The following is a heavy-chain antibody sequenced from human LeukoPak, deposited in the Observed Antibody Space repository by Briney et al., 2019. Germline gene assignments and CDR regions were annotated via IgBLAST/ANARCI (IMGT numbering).Heavy chain of an antibody. CDR1: GFTFSDYY. CDR3: SRLETAVSTFYY. CDR2: IKPDGSEK. J-gene: IGHJ4*02. V-gene: IGHV3-7*01. D-gene: IGHD6-13*01. Sequence: GGSLRLSCAASGFTFSDYYMTWIRQAPGKGLEWVANIKPDGSEKWYLDSVSGRFTISRDNAKNSLFLQMSSLRADDTAVYYCSRLETAVSTFYYWGQGTLVTVSS.